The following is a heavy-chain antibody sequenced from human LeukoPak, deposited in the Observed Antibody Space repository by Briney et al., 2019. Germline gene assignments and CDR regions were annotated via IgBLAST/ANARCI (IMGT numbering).Heavy chain of an antibody. CDR2: IIPIFATA. CDR1: GSTFSSYA. Sequence: GASVKVSCKASGSTFSSYAISWVRQAPGQGLEWMGGIIPIFATAHYAQKFQGRVTITADKSTSTAYMELSSLRSDDTAVYYCARADSGSYSDYWGQGTLVTVSS. V-gene: IGHV1-69*06. CDR3: ARADSGSYSDY. D-gene: IGHD1-26*01. J-gene: IGHJ4*02.